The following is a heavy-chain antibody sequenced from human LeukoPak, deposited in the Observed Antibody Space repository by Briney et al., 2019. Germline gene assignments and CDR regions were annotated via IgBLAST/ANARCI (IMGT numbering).Heavy chain of an antibody. J-gene: IGHJ5*02. V-gene: IGHV3-21*01. CDR2: ISTSSSYI. CDR3: ARGANGVSSNSRGWFDP. Sequence: PGGSLRLSCAASGFTFNRYNMNWVRRAPGKGLEWVSSISTSSSYIYYADSVRGRFTISRDNAKNSLYLQMNSLRAEDTAVYSCARGANGVSSNSRGWFDPWGQGTLVTVSS. D-gene: IGHD2-8*01. CDR1: GFTFNRYN.